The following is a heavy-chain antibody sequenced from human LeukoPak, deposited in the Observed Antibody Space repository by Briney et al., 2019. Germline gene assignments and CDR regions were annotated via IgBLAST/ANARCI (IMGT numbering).Heavy chain of an antibody. D-gene: IGHD6-13*01. Sequence: ASVKVSCKASGYTFTSYYMHWVRQAPGQGLEWMGIINPSGGSTSYAQKFQGRVTMTRDMSTSTVYMELSSLRSEDTAVYYCARVGIAAAVFDPWGQGTLVTVSS. J-gene: IGHJ5*02. CDR3: ARVGIAAAVFDP. CDR2: INPSGGST. V-gene: IGHV1-46*01. CDR1: GYTFTSYY.